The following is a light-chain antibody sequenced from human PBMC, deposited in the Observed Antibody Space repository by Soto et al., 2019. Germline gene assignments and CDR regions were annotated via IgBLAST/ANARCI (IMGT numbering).Light chain of an antibody. CDR1: QGVSNK. CDR2: GAS. Sequence: DIAMTQSPATLSVAAGESVTFSCRASQGVSNKLAWYQHKPGQAPRLLISGASTGATGIPARFSGSGSGTEFTLTISSLQSEDCASYYCQQYHTLPITFGEGTKVDI. V-gene: IGKV3-15*01. CDR3: QQYHTLPIT. J-gene: IGKJ4*01.